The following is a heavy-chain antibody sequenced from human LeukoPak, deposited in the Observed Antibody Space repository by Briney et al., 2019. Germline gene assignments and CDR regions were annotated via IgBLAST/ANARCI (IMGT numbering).Heavy chain of an antibody. J-gene: IGHJ6*03. V-gene: IGHV1-46*01. CDR3: ARDPFSAGGYYYMDV. CDR2: INPSGGST. Sequence: ASVKVSCKASGYTFTSYYMHWVRQAPGQGLEWMGIINPSGGSTSYAQKFQGRVTMTRDMSTSTVYMELSSLRSEDTAVYYCARDPFSAGGYYYMDVWGKGTTVTVSS. CDR1: GYTFTSYY. D-gene: IGHD6-25*01.